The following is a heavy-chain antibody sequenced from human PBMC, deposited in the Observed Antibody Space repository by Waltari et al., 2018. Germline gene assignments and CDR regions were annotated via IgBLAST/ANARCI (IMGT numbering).Heavy chain of an antibody. CDR1: GFTVSHYW. CDR2: IKEDGGEN. Sequence: VQLVESGGGLVQPGGSLRLSCVASGFTVSHYWITWVRQAPGRGLEWLASIKEDGGENHYVESVKGRFPISRDNAENSVNLQMNSLRAEDTAVYYCTRDPLRRYDYWGQGTLVTVSS. CDR3: TRDPLRRYDY. D-gene: IGHD3-16*01. V-gene: IGHV3-7*01. J-gene: IGHJ4*02.